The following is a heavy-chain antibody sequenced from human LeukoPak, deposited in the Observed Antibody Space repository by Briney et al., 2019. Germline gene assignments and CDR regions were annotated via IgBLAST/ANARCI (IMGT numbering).Heavy chain of an antibody. V-gene: IGHV3-23*01. CDR2: ISGSGNRT. CDR3: ATHGYDSSFLDY. Sequence: GGSLRLSCAASGFTFSSYAMSWVRQAPGKGLEWVSSISGSGNRTYYADSVKGRFTISRDNSKNTLFLQMNSLRAEDTAVYYCATHGYDSSFLDYWGQGTLVTVSS. CDR1: GFTFSSYA. J-gene: IGHJ4*02. D-gene: IGHD3-22*01.